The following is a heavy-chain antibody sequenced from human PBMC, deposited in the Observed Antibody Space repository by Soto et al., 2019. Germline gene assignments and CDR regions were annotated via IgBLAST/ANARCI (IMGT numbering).Heavy chain of an antibody. V-gene: IGHV3-23*01. Sequence: HPGGSLRLSCAASGFTFSSCAMSWVRQAPGKGLEWVSAISGSGGSTYYADSVKGRFTISRDNSKNTPYLQMNSLRAEDTAVYYCAKARGSSTPAPGSYWGQGTLVTVSS. D-gene: IGHD2-2*01. CDR1: GFTFSSCA. CDR3: AKARGSSTPAPGSY. J-gene: IGHJ1*01. CDR2: ISGSGGST.